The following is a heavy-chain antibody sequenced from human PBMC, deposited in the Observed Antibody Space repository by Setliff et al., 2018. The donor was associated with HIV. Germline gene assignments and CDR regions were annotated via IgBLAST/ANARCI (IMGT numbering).Heavy chain of an antibody. J-gene: IGHJ6*03. CDR1: GGSISSGSYY. Sequence: SETLSLTCTVSGGSISSGSYYWSWIRQPAGKGLEWIGEIYYSGNTNYNPSLKSRVTISVDKSKSQFSLRLTSVTAADTAVYFCAREGGWYENDYYYYMDVWGKGTTVTVSS. V-gene: IGHV4-61*10. CDR2: IYYSGNT. CDR3: AREGGWYENDYYYYMDV. D-gene: IGHD6-19*01.